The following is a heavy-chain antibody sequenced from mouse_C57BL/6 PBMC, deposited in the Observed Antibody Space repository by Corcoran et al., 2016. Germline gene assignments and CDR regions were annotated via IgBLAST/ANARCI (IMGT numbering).Heavy chain of an antibody. J-gene: IGHJ3*01. V-gene: IGHV1-19*01. CDR2: INPYNGGT. D-gene: IGHD3-2*02. CDR1: GYTFTDYY. CDR3: AKTAQATGDWFAY. Sequence: EVQLQQSGPVLVKPGASVKMSCRASGYTFTDYYMNWVKQSHGKSLEWIGVINPYNGGTSYNQKFKGKATLTVDKSSSTAYMELNSLTSEDSAVYYCAKTAQATGDWFAYWGQGTLVTVSA.